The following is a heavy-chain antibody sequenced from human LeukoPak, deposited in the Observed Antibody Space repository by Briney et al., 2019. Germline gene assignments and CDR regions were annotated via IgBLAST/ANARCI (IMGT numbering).Heavy chain of an antibody. J-gene: IGHJ6*02. CDR1: GGSFSGYY. CDR3: ARGPTGPSDV. Sequence: NASETLSLTCAVYGGSFSGYYWSWIRQPPGKGLEWIGEINHSGSTNYNPSLKSRVTISVDTSKSQFSLKLSSVTAADTAVYYCARGPTGPSDVWGQGTTVTVSS. V-gene: IGHV4-34*01. CDR2: INHSGST.